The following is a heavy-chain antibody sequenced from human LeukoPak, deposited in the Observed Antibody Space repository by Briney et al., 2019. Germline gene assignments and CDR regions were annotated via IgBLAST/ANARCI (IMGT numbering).Heavy chain of an antibody. J-gene: IGHJ4*02. CDR2: INPSGGST. CDR3: ARGTYYYDSSGYLDY. D-gene: IGHD3-22*01. CDR1: GYTFTSYY. V-gene: IGHV1-46*01. Sequence: ASVKVSCEASGYTFTSYYMHWVRQAPGQGLEWMGIINPSGGSTSYAQKFQGRVTMARDTSTSTVYMELSSLRSEDTAVYYCARGTYYYDSSGYLDYWGQGTLVTVSS.